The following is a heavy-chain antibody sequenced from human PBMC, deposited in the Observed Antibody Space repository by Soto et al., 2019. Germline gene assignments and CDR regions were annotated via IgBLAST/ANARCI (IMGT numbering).Heavy chain of an antibody. D-gene: IGHD4-17*01. CDR3: TSPRDDYGDCVGVGFHH. CDR2: IDWGGYST. V-gene: IGHV3-20*01. J-gene: IGHJ5*02. CDR1: GFIFDDYG. Sequence: GGSLRLSCAASGFIFDDYGMSWVRQAPGKGLEWVSGIDWGGYSTGYADSVKGRFTISRDNAKNSLYLQMNSLRAEDTAWYHCTSPRDDYGDCVGVGFHHWGQGTLVTVSS.